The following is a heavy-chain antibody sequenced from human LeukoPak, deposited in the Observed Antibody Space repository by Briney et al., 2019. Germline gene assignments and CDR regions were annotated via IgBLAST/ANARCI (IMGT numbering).Heavy chain of an antibody. Sequence: SETLSLTCTVSSGSMNNYYWSWIRQPAGKGLEWIGRISASGSTIYNPSFKSRVTMSIDTSKNQFSLNLSSVSAADTAVYYCARVGITMIRGVLMEGSYYFDYWGQGTLVTVSS. CDR2: ISASGST. CDR3: ARVGITMIRGVLMEGSYYFDY. J-gene: IGHJ4*02. D-gene: IGHD3-10*01. V-gene: IGHV4-4*07. CDR1: SGSMNNYY.